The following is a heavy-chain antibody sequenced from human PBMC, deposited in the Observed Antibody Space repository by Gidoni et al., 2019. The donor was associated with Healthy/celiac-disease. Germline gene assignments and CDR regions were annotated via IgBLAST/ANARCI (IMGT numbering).Heavy chain of an antibody. Sequence: HVQLVESGGGVAQPGRSLRLSCAVSGFTFSSYGMHWVRQAPGKGLEWVAVIWYDGSNKYYADSVKGRCTISRDNSKNTLYLQMNSLRAEDTAVYYCARGVFYGDYGVYGMDVWGQGTTVTVSS. CDR2: IWYDGSNK. D-gene: IGHD4-17*01. J-gene: IGHJ6*02. CDR3: ARGVFYGDYGVYGMDV. CDR1: GFTFSSYG. V-gene: IGHV3-33*01.